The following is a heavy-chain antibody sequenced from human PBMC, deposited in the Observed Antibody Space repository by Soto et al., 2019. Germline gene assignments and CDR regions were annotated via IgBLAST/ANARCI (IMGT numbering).Heavy chain of an antibody. Sequence: GESLKISCKGSGYSFTSYWIGWVRQMPGKGLECMGIIYPGGSDTRYSPSLQGQVTISVDKSISTAYLQWSSLKASDTAMYYCARFNSTDAFDIWGQGTMVTVSS. J-gene: IGHJ3*02. CDR2: IYPGGSDT. CDR3: ARFNSTDAFDI. V-gene: IGHV5-51*01. D-gene: IGHD2-2*01. CDR1: GYSFTSYW.